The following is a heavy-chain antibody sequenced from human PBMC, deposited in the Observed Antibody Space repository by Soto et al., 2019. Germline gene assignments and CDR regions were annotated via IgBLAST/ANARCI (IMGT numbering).Heavy chain of an antibody. V-gene: IGHV3-49*04. Sequence: GGSLRLSCTASGFTFGDYAMSWVRQAPGKGLEWVGFIRSKAYGGTTEYAASVEGRFTISRDDSKSIAYLQMNSLKTEDTAVYYCTTFGLYYYYGMDVWGQGTTVTVSS. CDR3: TTFGLYYYYGMDV. D-gene: IGHD3-10*01. J-gene: IGHJ6*02. CDR1: GFTFGDYA. CDR2: IRSKAYGGTT.